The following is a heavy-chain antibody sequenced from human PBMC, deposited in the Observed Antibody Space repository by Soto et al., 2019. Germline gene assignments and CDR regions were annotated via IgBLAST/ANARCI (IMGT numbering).Heavy chain of an antibody. D-gene: IGHD4-17*01. CDR2: IFHSGST. J-gene: IGHJ2*01. CDR3: AREIIPLTTDWYFDL. CDR1: GGSISGGIYY. Sequence: QVQLQESGPGLVKPSETLSLTCTVSGGSISGGIYYWSWVRQSPGKGLEWISYIFHSGSTFYNPSLGSRVTISVDTSKNQFSLRLSSVTAADTAVYYCAREIIPLTTDWYFDLWGRGTLVTVSS. V-gene: IGHV4-30-4*01.